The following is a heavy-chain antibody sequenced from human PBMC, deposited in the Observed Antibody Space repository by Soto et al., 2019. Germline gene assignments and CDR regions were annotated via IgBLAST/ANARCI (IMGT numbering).Heavy chain of an antibody. CDR3: AKDRHSTSSGYFDY. V-gene: IGHV3-33*06. J-gene: IGHJ4*02. CDR2: VYYDGTNT. Sequence: GGSLRLSCAASGFTFSNHGMHWVRQAPGKGLEWVAVVYYDGTNTYSADSVKGRFTISRDNSKNTVYLQMNSLRVEDTAVYYCAKDRHSTSSGYFDYWGQGTLVTVSS. D-gene: IGHD6-6*01. CDR1: GFTFSNHG.